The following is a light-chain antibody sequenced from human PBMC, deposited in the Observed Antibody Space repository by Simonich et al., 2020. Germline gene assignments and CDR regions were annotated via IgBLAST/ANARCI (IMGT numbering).Light chain of an antibody. CDR3: SSYTSSSTWV. V-gene: IGLV2-14*03. CDR1: SSDVGGYNY. Sequence: QSALTQPASVSGSPGQSITISCTGTSSDVGGYNYVSCYPQHPGKAPNLMIYDFSNRPPGGSNRFACSKSGNTASLTISGLQAEDEADYYCSSYTSSSTWVFGGGTKLTVL. J-gene: IGLJ3*02. CDR2: DFS.